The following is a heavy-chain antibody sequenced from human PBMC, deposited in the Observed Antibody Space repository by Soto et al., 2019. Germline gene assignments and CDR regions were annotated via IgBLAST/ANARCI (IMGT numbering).Heavy chain of an antibody. CDR3: ARASGIDYGMDV. J-gene: IGHJ6*02. CDR1: GYTFSSYS. Sequence: GSLRLSCAASGYTFSSYSMNWVRQAPGKGLEWVSSISSSSSYIYYADSVKGRFTISRDNAKNSLYLQMNSLRAEDTAVYYCARASGIDYGMDVWGQGTTVTVAS. V-gene: IGHV3-21*01. CDR2: ISSSSSYI. D-gene: IGHD3-10*01.